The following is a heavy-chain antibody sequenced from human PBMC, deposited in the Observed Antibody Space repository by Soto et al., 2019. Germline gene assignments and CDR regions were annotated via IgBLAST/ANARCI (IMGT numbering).Heavy chain of an antibody. J-gene: IGHJ4*02. V-gene: IGHV3-53*01. D-gene: IGHD2-21*02. CDR1: GFTVSSNY. Sequence: GGSLRLSCAASGFTVSSNYMGWVRQAPVKGLEWVSVIYSGGSTYYADSVKGRFTVSRDNAKNTLYLQMSSLRFEDTALYYCVCFECGRAAVVPAMEANGYLGQRTLVTVSP. CDR3: VCFECGRAAVVPAMEANGY. CDR2: IYSGGST.